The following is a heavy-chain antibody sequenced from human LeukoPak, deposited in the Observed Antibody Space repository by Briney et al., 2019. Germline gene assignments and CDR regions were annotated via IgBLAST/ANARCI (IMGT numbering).Heavy chain of an antibody. Sequence: PETLSLTCTVSGGSMRSYYWSWIRQPPGKGPEWIGYIYYSGSTNYNPSLKSRVTISVDTSKNHFSLKLSSVTAADTAVYYCARNQLLSFDAFDIWGQGTMVTVSS. CDR2: IYYSGST. V-gene: IGHV4-59*08. CDR3: ARNQLLSFDAFDI. J-gene: IGHJ3*02. D-gene: IGHD2-2*01. CDR1: GGSMRSYY.